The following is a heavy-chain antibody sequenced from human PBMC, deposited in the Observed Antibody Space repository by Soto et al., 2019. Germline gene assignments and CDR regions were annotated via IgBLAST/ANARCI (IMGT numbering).Heavy chain of an antibody. Sequence: ASETLSLTCAVSGGSISSGGYSWSWIRQPPGKGLEWIGYIYHSGSTYYNPSLKSRVTISVDRSKNQFSLKLSSVTAADTAVYYCATTGGFGELSFDYWGQGTLVTVSS. J-gene: IGHJ4*02. CDR2: IYHSGST. CDR1: GGSISSGGYS. D-gene: IGHD3-10*01. CDR3: ATTGGFGELSFDY. V-gene: IGHV4-30-2*01.